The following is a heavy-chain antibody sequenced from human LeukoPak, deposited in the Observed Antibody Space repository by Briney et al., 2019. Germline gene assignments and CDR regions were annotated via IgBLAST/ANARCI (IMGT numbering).Heavy chain of an antibody. Sequence: GESLKISCKGSGYSFTSYWIAWVRQTPGKGLEWMGLINPGDSDTRYSLSFQGQVTISVDKSISTAYLQWSSLKASDTAMYYCARSRQSAVVPAALIAFDIWGQGTMVTVSS. V-gene: IGHV5-51*01. CDR1: GYSFTSYW. D-gene: IGHD2-2*01. CDR3: ARSRQSAVVPAALIAFDI. CDR2: INPGDSDT. J-gene: IGHJ3*02.